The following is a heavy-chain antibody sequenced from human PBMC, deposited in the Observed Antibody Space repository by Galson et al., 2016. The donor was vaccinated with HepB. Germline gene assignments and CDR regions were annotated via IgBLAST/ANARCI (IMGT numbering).Heavy chain of an antibody. CDR3: MGGPFGVRI. V-gene: IGHV3-66*01. CDR2: IYSGGAT. J-gene: IGHJ3*02. D-gene: IGHD3-3*01. CDR1: GFTVNNNY. Sequence: SLRLSCAVSGFTVNNNYMGWVRQAPGRGLEWVSLIYSGGATHYADSVKGRFTISRDNSKNTLNFQMNGLRAEDTAVYYCMGGPFGVRIWGQGTAVTVSS.